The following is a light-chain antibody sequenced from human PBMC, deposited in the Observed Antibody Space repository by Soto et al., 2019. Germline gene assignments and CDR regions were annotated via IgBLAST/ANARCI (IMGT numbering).Light chain of an antibody. CDR2: GVT. CDR3: SSFTSNRIYV. J-gene: IGLJ1*01. Sequence: QSVLTQPTSVSGSPGQSITISCTGYPTDIGTYDYVSWYQQHPGRAPRLLIHGVTTRPSGISDRFSASKSGLTASLTISGLQPEDEADYYCSSFTSNRIYVFGPGTKVTVL. V-gene: IGLV2-14*03. CDR1: PTDIGTYDY.